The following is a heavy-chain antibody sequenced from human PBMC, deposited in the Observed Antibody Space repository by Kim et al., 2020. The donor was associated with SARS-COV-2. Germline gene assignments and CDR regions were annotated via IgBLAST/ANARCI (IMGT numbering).Heavy chain of an antibody. CDR2: IWFDGSKE. J-gene: IGHJ4*02. CDR1: GFIFSKFG. CDR3: VRTSGHAGDLGLDY. D-gene: IGHD5-12*01. Sequence: GGSLRLSCAASGFIFSKFGMHWVRQAPGKGLEWVAVIWFDGSKEYYAQSVRGRFTISRDNSENTLFLQMNSLTTDDTAVYYCVRTSGHAGDLGLDYWGQGTLVTVSS. V-gene: IGHV3-33*08.